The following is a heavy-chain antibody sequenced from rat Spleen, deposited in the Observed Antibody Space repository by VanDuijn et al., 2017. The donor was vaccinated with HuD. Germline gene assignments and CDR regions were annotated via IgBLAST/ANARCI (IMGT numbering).Heavy chain of an antibody. Sequence: EVQLVESGGGLVQPGRSLKLSCVASGFTFNNYWMTWIRQAPGKGLEWVASITNTGGSTYYPDSVKGRFTISRDNAKSTLYLQMNSLRSEDTATYYCTRGENYGYTYDYWGQGVMVTVSS. CDR2: ITNTGGST. D-gene: IGHD1-9*01. CDR3: TRGENYGYTYDY. V-gene: IGHV5-31*01. J-gene: IGHJ2*01. CDR1: GFTFNNYW.